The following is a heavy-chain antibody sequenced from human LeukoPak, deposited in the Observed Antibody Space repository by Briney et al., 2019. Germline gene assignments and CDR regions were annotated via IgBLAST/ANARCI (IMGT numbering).Heavy chain of an antibody. CDR2: ISSSNSYT. CDR1: GFTFSDYY. CDR3: ASLTYYFDSSGYYPGYFQH. D-gene: IGHD3-22*01. V-gene: IGHV3-11*03. Sequence: GGSLRLPCAASGFTFSDYYMSWIRQAPGKGLEWVSYISSSNSYTNYADSVKGRFYADSVKGRFTISRDNAKNSLYLQMNSLRAEDTAVYYCASLTYYFDSSGYYPGYFQHWGQGTLVTVSS. J-gene: IGHJ1*01.